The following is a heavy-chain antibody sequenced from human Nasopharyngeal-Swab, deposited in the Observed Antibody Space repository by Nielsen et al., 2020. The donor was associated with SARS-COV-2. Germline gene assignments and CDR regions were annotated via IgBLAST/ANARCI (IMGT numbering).Heavy chain of an antibody. J-gene: IGHJ6*03. D-gene: IGHD3-10*01. CDR1: GFTFSSYA. V-gene: IGHV3-23*01. CDR3: AKSSHYGSEYYYYYYMDV. CDR2: ISGNGGST. Sequence: GESLKISCAASGFTFSSYAMSWVRQAPGKGLEWVSAISGNGGSTYYADSVKGRFTISRDNSKNTLYLQMNSLRAEDTAVYYCAKSSHYGSEYYYYYYMDVWGKGTTVTVSS.